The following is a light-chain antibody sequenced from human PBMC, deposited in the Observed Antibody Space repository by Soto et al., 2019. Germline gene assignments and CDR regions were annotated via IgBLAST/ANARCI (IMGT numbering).Light chain of an antibody. J-gene: IGLJ1*01. CDR2: EVS. CDR1: YSDIGAYNY. CDR3: SSFNGSNSYV. V-gene: IGLV2-8*01. Sequence: QSALTQPPSASGSPGQSVTIPCTGTYSDIGAYNYVSWYQQRPGEAPKLIIYEVSKRPSGVPDRFFASKSGNTASLTVSGXXADDEANYYCSSFNGSNSYVFGTGTKLTVL.